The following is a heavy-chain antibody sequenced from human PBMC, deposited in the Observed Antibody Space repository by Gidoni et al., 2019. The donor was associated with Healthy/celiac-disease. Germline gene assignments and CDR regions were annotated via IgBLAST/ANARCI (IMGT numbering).Heavy chain of an antibody. Sequence: EVQLLESGGGLVQPGGSLRLSCAASGFPFSSYAMSWVRQAPGKGLEWVSAISGSGGSTYYADSVKGRFTISRDNSKNTLYLQMNSLRAEDTAVYYCAKEQIGELFPRNWFDPWGQGTLVTVSS. CDR3: AKEQIGELFPRNWFDP. CDR1: GFPFSSYA. J-gene: IGHJ5*02. V-gene: IGHV3-23*01. CDR2: ISGSGGST. D-gene: IGHD3-10*01.